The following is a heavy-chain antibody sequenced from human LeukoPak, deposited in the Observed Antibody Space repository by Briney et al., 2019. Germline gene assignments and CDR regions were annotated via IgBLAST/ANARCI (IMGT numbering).Heavy chain of an antibody. CDR3: ARGSSIRYYDFWSGYFGDYYFDY. CDR2: MNPNSGNT. Sequence: ASVKISCKASGYTFTSYDINWVRQATGQGLEWMGWMNPNSGNTGYAQKFRGRVTITRNTSISTAYMELSSLRSEDTAVYYCARGSSIRYYDFWSGYFGDYYFDYWGQGTLVTVSS. D-gene: IGHD3-3*01. J-gene: IGHJ4*02. V-gene: IGHV1-8*03. CDR1: GYTFTSYD.